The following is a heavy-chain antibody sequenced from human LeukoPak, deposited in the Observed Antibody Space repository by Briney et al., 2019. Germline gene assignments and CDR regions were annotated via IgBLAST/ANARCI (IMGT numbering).Heavy chain of an antibody. V-gene: IGHV3-9*01. D-gene: IGHD1-26*01. J-gene: IGHJ4*02. Sequence: PGGSLRLSCVASGFKFAMHWVRQAPGKGLEWVSGLSWHSGSIGYADSVKGRFIISRDNAKNSLYLEMNSLRPEDSALYYCAKETKVGENLYYFDYWGRGTLVTVSS. CDR2: LSWHSGSI. CDR3: AKETKVGENLYYFDY. CDR1: GFKFA.